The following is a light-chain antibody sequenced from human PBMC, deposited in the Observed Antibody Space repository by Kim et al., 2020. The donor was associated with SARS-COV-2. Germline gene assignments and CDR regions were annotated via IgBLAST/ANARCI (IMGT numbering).Light chain of an antibody. CDR2: GAS. J-gene: IGKJ1*01. V-gene: IGKV1-27*01. CDR1: QGISRY. CDR3: QKYDSAPMA. Sequence: ASVGDSVTTPCRASQGISRYLAWYQQKPWKAPKLLIYGASKFQSGVPSRFSGSGSGTDFTLTNSSLQPEDVATYYCQKYDSAPMAFGHGTKV.